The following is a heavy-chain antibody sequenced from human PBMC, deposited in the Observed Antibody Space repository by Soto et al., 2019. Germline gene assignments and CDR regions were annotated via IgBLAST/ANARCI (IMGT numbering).Heavy chain of an antibody. CDR3: ARDHGWWSFDY. CDR2: INPNSGGT. CDR1: GYTFTGLY. Sequence: ASVKVSCKASGYTFTGLYIHWVRLAPGQGLEWMGWINPNSGGTNYAEKFQGRVTMTRDTSICTAYMELSSLRSADTSVYSCARDHGWWSFDYWGQGALVTVSS. V-gene: IGHV1-2*02. D-gene: IGHD2-8*02. J-gene: IGHJ4*02.